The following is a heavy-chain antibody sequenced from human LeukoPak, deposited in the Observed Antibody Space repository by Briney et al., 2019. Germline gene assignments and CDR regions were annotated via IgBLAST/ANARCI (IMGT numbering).Heavy chain of an antibody. CDR2: ISSSSSYI. CDR1: GFTFSSYS. D-gene: IGHD3-16*02. J-gene: IGHJ4*02. V-gene: IGHV3-21*01. Sequence: GGSLRLSCAASGFTFSSYSMNWVRQAPGKGLEWVSSISSSSSYIYYADSVKGRFTISRDNAKNSLYLQMNSLRAEDTAVYYCARHLDDYVWGSCRPDYWGQGTLVTVSS. CDR3: ARHLDDYVWGSCRPDY.